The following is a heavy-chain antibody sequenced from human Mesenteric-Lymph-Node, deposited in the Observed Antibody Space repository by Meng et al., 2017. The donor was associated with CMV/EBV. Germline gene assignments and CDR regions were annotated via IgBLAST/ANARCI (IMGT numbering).Heavy chain of an antibody. CDR1: GYTFTSYG. CDR2: ISAYNGNT. V-gene: IGHV1-18*01. J-gene: IGHJ4*02. CDR3: ARATSYDSSGYYHDY. Sequence: ASVKVSCKASGYTFTSYGISWVRQAPGQGLEWMGWISAYNGNTNYAQKLQGRVTMTTDTSTSTAYMELRSLRSDDTAVYYCARATSYDSSGYYHDYWGQGTMVTVSS. D-gene: IGHD3-22*01.